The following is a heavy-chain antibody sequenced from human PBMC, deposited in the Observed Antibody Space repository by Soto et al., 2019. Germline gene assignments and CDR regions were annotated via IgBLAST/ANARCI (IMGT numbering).Heavy chain of an antibody. CDR2: IGADGVVT. J-gene: IGHJ4*02. Sequence: EVQLLESGGGLVQPGGSLRLSCAASGFTFSTYIMTWVRQAPGRGLEWVAAIGADGVVTNYADSVKGRFTISRDNSKTTLYLQLNSLRAEDSAQYYCVKDRGLWGRAVSGIYDYWGQGVLVTVSS. V-gene: IGHV3-23*01. D-gene: IGHD5-18*01. CDR3: VKDRGLWGRAVSGIYDY. CDR1: GFTFSTYI.